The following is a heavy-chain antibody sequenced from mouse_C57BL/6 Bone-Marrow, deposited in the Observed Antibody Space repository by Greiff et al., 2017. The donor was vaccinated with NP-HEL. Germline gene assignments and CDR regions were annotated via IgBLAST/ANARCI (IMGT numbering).Heavy chain of an antibody. Sequence: QVQLQQPGAELVKPGASVKLSCKASGYTFTSYWMHWVKQRPGQGLEWIGMIHPNSGSTNYNEKFKSKATLTVDKSSSTAYMQLSSLTSEDSAVYYCARVRTYYSNYGGDYWGQGTTLTVSS. D-gene: IGHD2-5*01. V-gene: IGHV1-64*01. CDR3: ARVRTYYSNYGGDY. CDR1: GYTFTSYW. J-gene: IGHJ2*01. CDR2: IHPNSGST.